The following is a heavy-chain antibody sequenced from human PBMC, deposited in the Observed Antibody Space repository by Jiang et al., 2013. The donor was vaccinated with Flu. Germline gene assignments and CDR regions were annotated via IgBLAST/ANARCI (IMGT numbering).Heavy chain of an antibody. CDR1: GFTFSSYG. J-gene: IGHJ4*02. D-gene: IGHD3-10*01. V-gene: IGHV3-30*18. Sequence: QLVESGGGVVQPGRSLRLSCAASGFTFSSYGMHWVRQAPGKGLEWVAVISYDGSNKYYADSVKGRFTISRDNSKNTLYLQMNSLRAEDTAVYYCAKDTYLWFGDTIPIIGYFDYWGQGTLVTVSS. CDR2: ISYDGSNK. CDR3: AKDTYLWFGDTIPIIGYFDY.